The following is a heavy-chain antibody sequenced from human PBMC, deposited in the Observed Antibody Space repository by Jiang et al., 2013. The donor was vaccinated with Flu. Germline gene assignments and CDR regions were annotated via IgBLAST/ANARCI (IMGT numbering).Heavy chain of an antibody. CDR1: GGSISSSNW. J-gene: IGHJ1*01. CDR2: IYHSGST. Sequence: PGLVKPSGTLSLTCAVSGGSISSSNWWSWVRQPPGKGLEWIGEIYHSGSTNYNPSLKSRVTISVDKSKNQFSLKLSSVTAADTAVYYCARHYYDSSGYIDRLQYFQHWGQGTLVTVSS. V-gene: IGHV4-4*02. D-gene: IGHD3-22*01. CDR3: ARHYYDSSGYIDRLQYFQH.